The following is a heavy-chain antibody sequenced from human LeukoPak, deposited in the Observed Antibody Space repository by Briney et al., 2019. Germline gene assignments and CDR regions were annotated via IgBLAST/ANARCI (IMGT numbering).Heavy chain of an antibody. CDR2: ISWNSGSI. CDR3: AKESGWRGFDY. Sequence: GGSLRLSCAASGFTFSSYGMHWVRQAPGKGLEWVSGISWNSGSIGYADSVKGRFTISRDNAKNSLYLQMNSLRAEDTALYYCAKESGWRGFDYWGQGTLITVSS. CDR1: GFTFSSYG. V-gene: IGHV3-9*01. D-gene: IGHD6-19*01. J-gene: IGHJ4*02.